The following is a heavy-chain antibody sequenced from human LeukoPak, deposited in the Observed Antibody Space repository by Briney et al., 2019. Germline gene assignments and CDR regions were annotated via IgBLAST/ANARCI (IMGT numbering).Heavy chain of an antibody. J-gene: IGHJ6*03. V-gene: IGHV3-49*04. CDR1: GFTFGDYA. D-gene: IGHD5-18*01. Sequence: GGSLRLSCTVSGFTFGDYAMSWVRQAPGKGLEWVGFIRSKAYGGTTDYAASVKGRFTISRDDSKSIAYLQMNSLKTEDTAVYYCTRVLRGYSYGYYYYMDVWGKGTTVTISS. CDR3: TRVLRGYSYGYYYYMDV. CDR2: IRSKAYGGTT.